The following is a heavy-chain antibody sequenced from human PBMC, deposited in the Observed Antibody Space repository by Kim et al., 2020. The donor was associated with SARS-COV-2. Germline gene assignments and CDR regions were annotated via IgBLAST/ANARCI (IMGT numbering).Heavy chain of an antibody. J-gene: IGHJ5*02. CDR1: GFNFSTYE. D-gene: IGHD3-10*01. Sequence: GGSLRLSCAAPGFNFSTYEINWVRQPPGKGLEWISYISNSGGATYYAESVKGRFAISRDNAENSLTLQINSLRVEDTATYYCTRGWLGRADHWGQGTLVTVSS. V-gene: IGHV3-48*03. CDR3: TRGWLGRADH. CDR2: ISNSGGAT.